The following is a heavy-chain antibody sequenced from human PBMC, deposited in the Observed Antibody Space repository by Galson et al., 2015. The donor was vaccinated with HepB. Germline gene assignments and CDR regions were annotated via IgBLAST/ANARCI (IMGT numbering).Heavy chain of an antibody. Sequence: SVKVSCKASGYTFTNYYMHWVRQAPGQGLEWMGIINPSESDTSNAQKFRGRVTMTSDTSTSTVYMELNSLRSEDTAVYFCARTAKVGISPYFDYWGQGTLVTVSS. J-gene: IGHJ4*02. CDR1: GYTFTNYY. CDR2: INPSESDT. CDR3: ARTAKVGISPYFDY. V-gene: IGHV1-46*01. D-gene: IGHD1-26*01.